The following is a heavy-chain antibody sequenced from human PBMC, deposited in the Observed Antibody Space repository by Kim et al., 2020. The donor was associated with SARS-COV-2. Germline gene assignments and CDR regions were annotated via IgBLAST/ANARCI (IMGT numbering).Heavy chain of an antibody. CDR2: INQDGTQK. V-gene: IGHV3-7*01. D-gene: IGHD2-2*01. CDR1: GFTFSNYW. Sequence: GGSLRLSCAASGFTFSNYWMSWVRQAPGKGLEWVANINQDGTQKSYVDSMKGRFTISRDNAKNSLYLQMNSLRAEDTALYFCARDSRSTSANGWGQGTLVTVSS. J-gene: IGHJ4*02. CDR3: ARDSRSTSANG.